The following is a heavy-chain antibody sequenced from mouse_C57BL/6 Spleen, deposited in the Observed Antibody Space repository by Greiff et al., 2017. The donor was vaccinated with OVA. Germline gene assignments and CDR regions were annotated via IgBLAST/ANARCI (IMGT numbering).Heavy chain of an antibody. D-gene: IGHD2-3*01. J-gene: IGHJ2*01. V-gene: IGHV1-15*01. CDR2: LDPETGGT. Sequence: QVQLQQSGAELVRPGASVTLSCKASGYTFTDYEMHWVKLTPVHGLEWIGALDPETGGTAYNQKFKGKAILTADKSSSTAYMELRSLTSEDSAVYYCTRFHYDGYSYWGQGTTLTVSS. CDR3: TRFHYDGYSY. CDR1: GYTFTDYE.